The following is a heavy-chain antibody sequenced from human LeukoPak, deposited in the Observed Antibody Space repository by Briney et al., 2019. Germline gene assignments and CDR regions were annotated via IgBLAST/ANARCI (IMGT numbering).Heavy chain of an antibody. Sequence: SETLSLTCSVAGGSISGSDYYWNWIRQPPWKGLEWIGYMYYTGLSYYNPSLKRRVTISVDTSKNQFSLNLHSVTAADTAVYYCARGGGGGSTVTIYWFDSWGQGTLVTVSS. CDR3: ARGGGGGSTVTIYWFDS. CDR1: GGSISGSDYY. J-gene: IGHJ5*01. V-gene: IGHV4-30-4*01. D-gene: IGHD4-17*01. CDR2: MYYTGLS.